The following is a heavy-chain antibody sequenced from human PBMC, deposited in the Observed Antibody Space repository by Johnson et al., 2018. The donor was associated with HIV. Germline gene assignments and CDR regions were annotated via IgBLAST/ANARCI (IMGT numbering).Heavy chain of an antibody. CDR2: INWNGAST. Sequence: VQLVESVGGVVRPGGSLKLSCAASGFTFDDYGMSWVRQAPGKGLEWVSGINWNGASTGYPDSVKGRFTISRDNAKNSLYLQMNSLRAEDTALYYCARDRGAIAAAVNDAFDIWGQGTMVTVSS. CDR1: GFTFDDYG. CDR3: ARDRGAIAAAVNDAFDI. D-gene: IGHD6-13*01. J-gene: IGHJ3*02. V-gene: IGHV3-20*04.